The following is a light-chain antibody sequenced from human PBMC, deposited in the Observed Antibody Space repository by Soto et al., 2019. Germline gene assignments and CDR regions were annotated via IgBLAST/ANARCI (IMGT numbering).Light chain of an antibody. CDR1: SSDVGAYNH. V-gene: IGLV2-14*01. Sequence: QSALTQPASVSGSPGQSITISCTGTSSDVGAYNHVSWYQQHPDKAPKLMICEVNNRPSGASSCFSGSKSGNTASLTISGLQAEDEADYFCCSYTTSSTLVFGTGTKVTVL. J-gene: IGLJ1*01. CDR2: EVN. CDR3: CSYTTSSTLV.